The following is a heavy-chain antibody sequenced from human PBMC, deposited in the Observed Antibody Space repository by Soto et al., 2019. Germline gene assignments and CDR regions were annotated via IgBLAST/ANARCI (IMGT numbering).Heavy chain of an antibody. D-gene: IGHD6-19*01. J-gene: IGHJ4*02. Sequence: ASVKVSCKASGYTFSGFYMHWVRQAPGQGLEWMGWINPNSGGTKSAEKFQGRVTMTRDTSISTAYMELSRLTPDDTAVYYCASAAVTGTAGLDFWGQGTQVTVSS. CDR2: INPNSGGT. V-gene: IGHV1-2*02. CDR3: ASAAVTGTAGLDF. CDR1: GYTFSGFY.